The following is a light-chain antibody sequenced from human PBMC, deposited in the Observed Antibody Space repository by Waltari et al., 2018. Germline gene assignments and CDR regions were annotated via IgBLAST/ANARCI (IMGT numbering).Light chain of an antibody. CDR1: QSVSSN. J-gene: IGKJ2*01. Sequence: EILMTQSPATLSLSPGERATLSCRASQSVSSNLAWYQQKPSQAPRLLIYGVSIRVTGIPARFSGSGSGTGFTRTISSLQSEDFAVYDCQQYNNWPPYTVGQGTKLEI. CDR3: QQYNNWPPYT. V-gene: IGKV3-15*01. CDR2: GVS.